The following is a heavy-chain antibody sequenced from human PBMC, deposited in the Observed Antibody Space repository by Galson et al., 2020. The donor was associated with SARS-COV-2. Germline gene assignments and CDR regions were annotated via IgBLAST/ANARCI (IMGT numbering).Heavy chain of an antibody. CDR3: AKGDSGSYRYYFDY. D-gene: IGHD1-26*01. CDR1: GFTFDDYG. V-gene: IGHV3-20*04. CDR2: INWNGGST. J-gene: IGHJ4*02. Sequence: GGSLRLSCAASGFTFDDYGMSWVRQAPGKGLEWVSGINWNGGSTGYADSVKGRFTISRDNAKNSLYLQMNSLSAEDTALYYCAKGDSGSYRYYFDYWGQGTLVTVSS.